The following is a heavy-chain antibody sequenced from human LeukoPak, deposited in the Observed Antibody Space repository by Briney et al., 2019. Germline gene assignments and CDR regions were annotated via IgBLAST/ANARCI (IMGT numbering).Heavy chain of an antibody. CDR3: ARARSSSWYVERGHGMDV. V-gene: IGHV1-69*04. J-gene: IGHJ6*02. CDR1: GGTFSSYA. CDR2: IIPILGIA. D-gene: IGHD6-13*01. Sequence: GASVTVSRMASGGTFSSYAISWVRQAPGQGLGWMGRIIPILGIANYAHKFQGRVTITADKSTSTAYMELISLRSEDTAVYYCARARSSSWYVERGHGMDVWGQGTTVTVSS.